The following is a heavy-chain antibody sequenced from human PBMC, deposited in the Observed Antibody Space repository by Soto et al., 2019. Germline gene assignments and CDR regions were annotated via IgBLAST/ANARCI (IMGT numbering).Heavy chain of an antibody. J-gene: IGHJ5*02. Sequence: SETLSLTCAVSGGSFGSSAYYCGWIRQAPGKGLEWIGSINYSGTTYYNPSLKSRVTISVDTSKNHFSLKLSSVTAADTALYYCSRRAPEGFDPWGQGTLVTVSS. CDR2: INYSGTT. V-gene: IGHV4-39*02. CDR1: GGSFGSSAYY. CDR3: SRRAPEGFDP.